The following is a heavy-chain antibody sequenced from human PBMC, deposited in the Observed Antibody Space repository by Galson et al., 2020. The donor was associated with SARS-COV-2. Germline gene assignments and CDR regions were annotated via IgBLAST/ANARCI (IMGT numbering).Heavy chain of an antibody. CDR1: GFTFSSYA. Sequence: GGSLRLSCAASGFTFSSYAMHWVRQAPGKGLEWVAVISYDGSNKYYADSVKGRFTISRDNSKNTLYLQMNSLRAEDTAVYYCARDDYGGNSGTLDYWGQGTLVTVSS. D-gene: IGHD4-17*01. CDR3: ARDDYGGNSGTLDY. V-gene: IGHV3-30*04. J-gene: IGHJ4*02. CDR2: ISYDGSNK.